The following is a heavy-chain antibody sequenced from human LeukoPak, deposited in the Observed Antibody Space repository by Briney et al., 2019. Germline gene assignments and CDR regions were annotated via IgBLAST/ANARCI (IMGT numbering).Heavy chain of an antibody. CDR3: ARGGASKGLFGY. Sequence: SETPSLTCTVSGGSISSYYWSWIRQPPGKGLEWIGYIYYSGSTNYNPSLKSRVTISVDTSKNQFSLKLSSVTAADTAVYYCARGGASKGLFGYGGQGTLVIVSS. J-gene: IGHJ4*02. D-gene: IGHD3-3*01. CDR2: IYYSGST. CDR1: GGSISSYY. V-gene: IGHV4-59*01.